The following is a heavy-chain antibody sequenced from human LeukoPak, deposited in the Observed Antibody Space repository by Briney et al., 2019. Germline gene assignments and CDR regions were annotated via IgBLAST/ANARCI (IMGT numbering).Heavy chain of an antibody. J-gene: IGHJ6*03. Sequence: GGSLRLSCAASGFTFSTYTMNWVRQAPGKGLEWVSSISSSSYFIYYADSVRGRFTISRDNAKNSLYLQMNSLRAEDTAVYYCAKFVSGWRRAYMDVWGKGTTVTVSS. CDR2: ISSSSYFI. D-gene: IGHD3-10*01. CDR1: GFTFSTYT. CDR3: AKFVSGWRRAYMDV. V-gene: IGHV3-21*04.